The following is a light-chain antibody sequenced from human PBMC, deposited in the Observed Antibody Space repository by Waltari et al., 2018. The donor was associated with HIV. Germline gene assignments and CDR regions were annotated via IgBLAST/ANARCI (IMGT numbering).Light chain of an antibody. Sequence: QSVLTQPPSASGTPGQRVTISCSGSSSNIGSNYVYWYQQIPGTTPNLLIYRNNQRPSGVPDRFSGSKSGTSTSLAISGLRSEDEADYYCAAWDDSLSAPVFGGGTKLTVL. J-gene: IGLJ3*02. CDR1: SSNIGSNY. V-gene: IGLV1-47*01. CDR3: AAWDDSLSAPV. CDR2: RNN.